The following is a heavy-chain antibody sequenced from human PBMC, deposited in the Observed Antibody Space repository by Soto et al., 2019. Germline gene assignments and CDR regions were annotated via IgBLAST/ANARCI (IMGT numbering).Heavy chain of an antibody. D-gene: IGHD6-19*01. V-gene: IGHV2-5*02. CDR3: AHIVVAGLGYYFDY. Sequence: QITLKESGPTLVKPTQTLTLTCTFSGFSLSSTRMAVGWIRQPPGKALEWLALIYWDDDKSYSPFLKSRLTITKDTSKNPMDITMSNMDPVDTTIYYCAHIVVAGLGYYFDYWGQGTMVTVSS. CDR2: IYWDDDK. J-gene: IGHJ4*02. CDR1: GFSLSSTRMA.